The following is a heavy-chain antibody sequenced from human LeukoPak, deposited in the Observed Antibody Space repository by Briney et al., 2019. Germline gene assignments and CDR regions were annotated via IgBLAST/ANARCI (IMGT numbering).Heavy chain of an antibody. CDR1: GYTFTSYG. Sequence: GASVKVSCKASGYTFTSYGISWVRQAPGQGPEWMGWISTYNGYTNYAQKFQGRVTMTRDMSTSTVYMELSSLRSEDTAVYYCARGSGDRTHSTAFDIWGQGTMVTVSS. D-gene: IGHD4-17*01. CDR3: ARGSGDRTHSTAFDI. CDR2: ISTYNGYT. V-gene: IGHV1-18*01. J-gene: IGHJ3*02.